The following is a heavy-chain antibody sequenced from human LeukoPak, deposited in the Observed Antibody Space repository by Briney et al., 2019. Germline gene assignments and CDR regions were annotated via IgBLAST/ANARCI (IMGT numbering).Heavy chain of an antibody. Sequence: GGSLRLSCAASGFTFSNAWMSWVRQAPGKGLEWVGRIKSKTDGGTTDYAAPVKGRFTISRDDSKNTLYLQMNSLKTEDTVVYYCTTELIYGSGSYYKGDYWGQGTLVTVSS. CDR2: IKSKTDGGTT. CDR3: TTELIYGSGSYYKGDY. J-gene: IGHJ4*02. D-gene: IGHD3-10*01. V-gene: IGHV3-15*01. CDR1: GFTFSNAW.